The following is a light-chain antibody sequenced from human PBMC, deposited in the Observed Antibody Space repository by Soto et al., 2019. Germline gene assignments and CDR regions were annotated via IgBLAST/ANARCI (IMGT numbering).Light chain of an antibody. Sequence: QSVLTQPASVSGSPGQSITISCTGTSSDVGDYNYVSWYQQHPGKAPKLMIFDVSNRPSGVSNRFSGSKSGNTASLTISGLEDEDEADYYCSSYTRSSTGVFGAGTKLTVL. CDR3: SSYTRSSTGV. J-gene: IGLJ1*01. V-gene: IGLV2-14*01. CDR1: SSDVGDYNY. CDR2: DVS.